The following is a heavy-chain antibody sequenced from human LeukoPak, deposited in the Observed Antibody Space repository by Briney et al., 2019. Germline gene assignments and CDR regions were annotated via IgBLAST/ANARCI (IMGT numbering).Heavy chain of an antibody. D-gene: IGHD3-10*01. Sequence: GGSLRLSCAASGLTFSSYGMHWVRQAPGKGLEWVAVISYDGSNKYYADSVKGRFTISRDNSKNTLYLQMNSLRAEDTAVYYCAKEVGESYRYYFDYWGQGTLVTVSS. J-gene: IGHJ4*02. CDR1: GLTFSSYG. V-gene: IGHV3-30*18. CDR2: ISYDGSNK. CDR3: AKEVGESYRYYFDY.